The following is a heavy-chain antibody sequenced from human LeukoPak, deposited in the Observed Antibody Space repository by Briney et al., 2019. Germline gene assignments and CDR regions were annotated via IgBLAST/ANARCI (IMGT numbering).Heavy chain of an antibody. CDR3: AKNVPGRAIDY. V-gene: IGHV3-23*01. J-gene: IGHJ4*02. Sequence: GGSLRLSCVASGFTFSSSAMGWVRQAPGKGLEWVSTIGTGDDRYYTDSVKGRFTISRDNSKNTLYLQMSSLRAEDTAVYYCAKNVPGRAIDYWGQGTLVTVSS. D-gene: IGHD2-15*01. CDR1: GFTFSSSA. CDR2: IGTGDDR.